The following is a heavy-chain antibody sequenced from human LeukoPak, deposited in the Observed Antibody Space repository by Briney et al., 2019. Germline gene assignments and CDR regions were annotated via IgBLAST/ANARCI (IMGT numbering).Heavy chain of an antibody. CDR1: GFTFSSYS. Sequence: PGGSLRLSCAASGFTFSSYSMNWVRQAPGKGLDRVAYISRGGRTVDYADSVKGRFTTSRDSAKNALYLQMNSLRAEDTAVYYCARDGAMATGYYFDYWGQGTLVTVSS. D-gene: IGHD5-18*01. V-gene: IGHV3-48*04. CDR2: ISRGGRTV. CDR3: ARDGAMATGYYFDY. J-gene: IGHJ4*02.